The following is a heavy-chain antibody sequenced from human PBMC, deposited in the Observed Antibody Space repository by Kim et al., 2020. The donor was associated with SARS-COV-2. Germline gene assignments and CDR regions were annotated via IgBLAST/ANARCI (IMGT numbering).Heavy chain of an antibody. CDR1: GGSVSSGSYY. CDR2: IYYSGST. CDR3: ARDRVAYYDILTGYVSYYYGMGV. D-gene: IGHD3-9*01. J-gene: IGHJ6*02. V-gene: IGHV4-61*01. Sequence: SETLSLTCTVSGGSVSSGSYYWSWIRQPPGKGLEWIGYIYYSGSTNYNPSLKSRVTISVDTSKNQCSLKLSSVTAADTAVYYCARDRVAYYDILTGYVSYYYGMGVWGQGTTVTVSS.